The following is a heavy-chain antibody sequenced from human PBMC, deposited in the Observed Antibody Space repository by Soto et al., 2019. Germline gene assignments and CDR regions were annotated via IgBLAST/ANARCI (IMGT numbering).Heavy chain of an antibody. CDR1: GYTFTSHA. V-gene: IGHV1-3*01. CDR3: ARVHYRRSYYYYYMEV. Sequence: ASVKVSCKASGYTFTSHALHWVRQAPGQRLEWMGWINAGNGNTKYSQKFKGRVTITRDTSASTAYMELSSLRSDDTAVYYCARVHYRRSYYYYYMEVWGKGTTVTVSS. D-gene: IGHD4-4*01. CDR2: INAGNGNT. J-gene: IGHJ6*03.